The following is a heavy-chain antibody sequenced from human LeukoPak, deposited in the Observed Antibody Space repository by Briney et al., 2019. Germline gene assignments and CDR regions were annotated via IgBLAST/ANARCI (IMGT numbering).Heavy chain of an antibody. CDR2: ISGSGGST. CDR1: GFTFSSYA. Sequence: TGGSLRLSCAASGFTFSSYAMSWVRQAPGKGLEWVSAISGSGGSTYYADSVKGRFTISRDNSKNTLYLQMNSLRAEDTAVYYCAKYGIGAVAGFDYWGQGTLVNVSS. V-gene: IGHV3-23*01. CDR3: AKYGIGAVAGFDY. J-gene: IGHJ4*02. D-gene: IGHD6-19*01.